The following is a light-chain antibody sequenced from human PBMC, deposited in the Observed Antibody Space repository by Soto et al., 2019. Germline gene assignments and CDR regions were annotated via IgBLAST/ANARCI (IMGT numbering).Light chain of an antibody. CDR3: QQYKTYPWT. CDR2: DAS. CDR1: QSISSW. J-gene: IGKJ1*01. V-gene: IGKV1-5*01. Sequence: DIQLTQSPSTLSTSVGDRVTFTCRASQSISSWLEGYQQTPGKGHQLLLYDASTLQSGVPSRFSGIGSGTEFTLTISRLHPDDFATYYCQQYKTYPWTFGQGTKVDI.